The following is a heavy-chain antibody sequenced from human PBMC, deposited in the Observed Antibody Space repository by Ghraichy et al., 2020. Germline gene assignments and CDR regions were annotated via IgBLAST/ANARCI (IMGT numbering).Heavy chain of an antibody. CDR2: IRYDGSDK. Sequence: GGSLRLSCAASGFSFSTSGMHWGRQGPGKGLEWVAFIRYDGSDKYYAESVKGRFTISRDNSKNTLYLQMNSLRAEDTAVYYCAKDRSSGNHYIDSWGQGTLVTVSS. D-gene: IGHD3-10*01. V-gene: IGHV3-30*02. J-gene: IGHJ4*02. CDR1: GFSFSTSG. CDR3: AKDRSSGNHYIDS.